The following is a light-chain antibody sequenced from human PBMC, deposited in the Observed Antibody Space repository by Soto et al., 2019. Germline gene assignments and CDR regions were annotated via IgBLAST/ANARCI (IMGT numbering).Light chain of an antibody. Sequence: EIVLTQSPDTLSLSPGERASLSCRVSQSVSSNYLAWYQQTPGQAPRLLIYGVSTRATGIPDRFRGSGSGTEFTLTISSLQSEDFAVYYCQQYNNWPITFGQGTRLEIK. CDR3: QQYNNWPIT. CDR2: GVS. V-gene: IGKV3D-15*01. J-gene: IGKJ5*01. CDR1: QSVSSN.